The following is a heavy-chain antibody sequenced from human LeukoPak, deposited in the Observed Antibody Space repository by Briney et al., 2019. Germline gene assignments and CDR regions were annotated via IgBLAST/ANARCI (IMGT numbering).Heavy chain of an antibody. CDR1: GFTFSSYA. CDR3: AKPIAVVGTSVRW. J-gene: IGHJ4*02. CDR2: ISGSGGST. V-gene: IGHV3-23*01. Sequence: GGSLRLSCAASGFTFSSYAMSWVRQAPGEGLEGVSAISGSGGSTYYADSVKGRFTISRDNSKTTLSLQMKSLRAEDTAVYYCAKPIAVVGTSVRWWGQGTLVTVSS. D-gene: IGHD6-19*01.